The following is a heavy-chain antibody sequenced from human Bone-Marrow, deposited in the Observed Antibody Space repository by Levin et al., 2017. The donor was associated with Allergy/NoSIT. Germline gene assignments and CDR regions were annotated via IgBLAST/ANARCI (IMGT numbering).Heavy chain of an antibody. J-gene: IGHJ4*02. CDR1: GFTFSNYH. CDR3: VTGCARMISGICFDY. V-gene: IGHV3-48*02. CDR2: IGATSSPI. Sequence: LSLTCAASGFTFSNYHMNWVRQAPGKGLEWISYIGATSSPIYYGDSVKGRFTISRDNAKNSLFLQMDSLRDEDTAVYYCVTGCARMISGICFDYWGQGTLVIVSS. D-gene: IGHD1-26*01.